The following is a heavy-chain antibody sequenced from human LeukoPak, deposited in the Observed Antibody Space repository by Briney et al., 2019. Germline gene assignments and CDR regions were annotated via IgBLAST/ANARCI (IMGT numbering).Heavy chain of an antibody. CDR3: ARTFNVWELLENYFDY. J-gene: IGHJ4*02. CDR1: GYTFTSYG. CDR2: ISAYNGNT. V-gene: IGHV1-18*01. Sequence: GASVKVSCKASGYTFTSYGISWVRQAPGQGLEWMGWISAYNGNTNYAQKLQGRVTMTTDTSTSTAHMELRSLRSDDTAVYYCARTFNVWELLENYFDYWGQGTLVTVSS. D-gene: IGHD1-26*01.